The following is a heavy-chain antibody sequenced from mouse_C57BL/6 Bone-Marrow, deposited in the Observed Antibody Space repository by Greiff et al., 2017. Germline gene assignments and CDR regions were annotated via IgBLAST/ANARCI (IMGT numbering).Heavy chain of an antibody. J-gene: IGHJ3*01. D-gene: IGHD2-2*01. Sequence: VKLQESGPGLVQPSQSLSITCTVSGFSLTSYGVHWVRQSPGKGLEWLGVIWSGGSTDYNAAFISRLSISKDNSKSQVFFKMNSLQADDTAIYYCARNGYDSWFAYWGQGTLVTVSA. CDR1: GFSLTSYG. CDR3: ARNGYDSWFAY. V-gene: IGHV2-2*01. CDR2: IWSGGST.